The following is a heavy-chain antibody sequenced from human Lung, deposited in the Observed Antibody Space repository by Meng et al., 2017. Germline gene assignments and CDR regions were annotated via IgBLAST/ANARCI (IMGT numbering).Heavy chain of an antibody. J-gene: IGHJ4*02. Sequence: GHLQRGEAGLLRPSANRSLTWAVYGGSISGSYWSWIRQSPAKGLEWIGKINHGGSTNYNPSLESRVTISVDTPKNQFSLRLTSMTVADTAVYYCARERHSTIIRGVIDFWGQGALVTVSS. CDR3: ARERHSTIIRGVIDF. D-gene: IGHD3-10*01. CDR1: GGSISGSY. CDR2: INHGGST. V-gene: IGHV4-34*01.